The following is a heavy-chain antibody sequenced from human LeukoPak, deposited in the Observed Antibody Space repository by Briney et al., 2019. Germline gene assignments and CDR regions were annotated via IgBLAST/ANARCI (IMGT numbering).Heavy chain of an antibody. CDR2: IYPGDSDT. Sequence: GESLKISCKGSGYSFTSYWIGWVRQMPGKGLEWMGIIYPGDSDTRYSPSLQGQVTISADKSISTAYLQWSSLKASDTAMYYCARRYYYDSSGYYYAPSPFDYWGQGTLVTVSS. CDR1: GYSFTSYW. CDR3: ARRYYYDSSGYYYAPSPFDY. J-gene: IGHJ4*02. V-gene: IGHV5-51*01. D-gene: IGHD3-22*01.